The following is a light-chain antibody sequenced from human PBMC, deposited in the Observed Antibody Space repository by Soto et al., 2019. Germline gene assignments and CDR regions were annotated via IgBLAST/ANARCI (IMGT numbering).Light chain of an antibody. CDR3: AAWDDSLNGPYV. V-gene: IGLV1-36*01. J-gene: IGLJ1*01. CDR1: SSNIGNNA. CDR2: YDD. Sequence: QSVLTQPPSVSEAPRQRVTIPCSGSSSNIGNNAVNWYQQLPGKAPKLLIYYDDLLPSGVSDRFSGSKSGTSASLAISGLQSEDEADYYCAAWDDSLNGPYVFGTGTKVTVL.